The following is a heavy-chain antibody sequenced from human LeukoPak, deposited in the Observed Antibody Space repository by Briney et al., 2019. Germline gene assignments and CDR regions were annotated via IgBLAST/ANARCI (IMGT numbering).Heavy chain of an antibody. CDR3: ARGPLRLGELLAYYFDY. D-gene: IGHD3-16*01. J-gene: IGHJ4*02. CDR2: INAGNGNT. Sequence: ASVKVSCKASGYTLTSYDMLWVRQAPGQSREWVGWINAGNGNTKYSQKFQGRVTITRDTSASTAYMELSSLRSEDAAVYYCARGPLRLGELLAYYFDYWGQGTLVTVSS. V-gene: IGHV1-3*01. CDR1: GYTLTSYD.